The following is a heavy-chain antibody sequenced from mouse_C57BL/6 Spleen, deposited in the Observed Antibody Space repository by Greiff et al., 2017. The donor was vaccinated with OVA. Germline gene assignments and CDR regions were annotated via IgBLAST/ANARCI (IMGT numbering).Heavy chain of an antibody. CDR1: GFTFTDYY. V-gene: IGHV7-3*01. J-gene: IGHJ2*01. D-gene: IGHD2-1*01. CDR2: IRNKANGYTT. Sequence: EVKLVESGGGLVQPGGSLSLSCAASGFTFTDYYMSWVRQPPGTALEWLGFIRNKANGYTTEYSASVKGRFTISRDNSQSILYLQMNALRAEDSATYYCARYKTTMYYFDYWGQGTTLTVSS. CDR3: ARYKTTMYYFDY.